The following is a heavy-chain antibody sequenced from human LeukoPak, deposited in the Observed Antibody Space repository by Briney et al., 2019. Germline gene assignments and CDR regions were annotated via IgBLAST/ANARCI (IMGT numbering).Heavy chain of an antibody. CDR3: ARGQVTAASALRFDY. D-gene: IGHD6-13*01. J-gene: IGHJ4*02. CDR1: GFTVSSNY. Sequence: TGGSLRLSCAVSGFTVSSNYMSWVRQAPGKGLEWVSVIYSGGSTYYADSVKGRFTISRDNAKNSLYLQMNSLRAEDTAVYYCARGQVTAASALRFDYWGQGTLVTVSS. V-gene: IGHV3-53*01. CDR2: IYSGGST.